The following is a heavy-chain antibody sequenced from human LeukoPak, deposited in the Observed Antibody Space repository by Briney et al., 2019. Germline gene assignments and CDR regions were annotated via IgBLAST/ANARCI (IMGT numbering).Heavy chain of an antibody. D-gene: IGHD6-6*01. V-gene: IGHV3-7*01. CDR3: SNGIYSSSY. J-gene: IGHJ4*02. CDR1: GFTFTHYR. CDR2: IHQDGSIQ. Sequence: PGGSLRLSCAASGFTFTHYRMCWVRQAPGEGLEWVANIHQDGSIQYYLDSVEGRFTISRDNAKNSLYLQMDNLRAEDTAVYYCSNGIYSSSYWGRGTLVTVSS.